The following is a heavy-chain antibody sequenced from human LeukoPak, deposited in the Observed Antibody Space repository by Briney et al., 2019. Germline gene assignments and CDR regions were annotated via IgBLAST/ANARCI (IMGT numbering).Heavy chain of an antibody. Sequence: GGSLRLSCTASGFTFGDCAMTWVRQAPGKGLEWVGFIRSKVYGGTPEYAASVKGRFTISRDDSKGIAYLQMNSLKTEDTAVYYCTRDQTPYYWGQGTLVTVSS. CDR2: IRSKVYGGTP. CDR3: TRDQTPYY. CDR1: GFTFGDCA. J-gene: IGHJ4*02. V-gene: IGHV3-49*04.